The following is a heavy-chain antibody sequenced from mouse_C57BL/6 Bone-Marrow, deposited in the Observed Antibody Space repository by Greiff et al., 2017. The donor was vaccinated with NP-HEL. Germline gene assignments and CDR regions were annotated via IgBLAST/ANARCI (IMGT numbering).Heavy chain of an antibody. J-gene: IGHJ3*01. CDR2: IYWDDDK. CDR3: ARNHYGSTSWFAY. CDR1: GFSLSTSGMG. Sequence: QVQLKESGPGILQSSQTLSLTCSFSGFSLSTSGMGVSWIRKTSGKGLEWLGHIYWDDDKGYNLSLKSRLTLCKATSINQVFLKITSVYTADTATYYCARNHYGSTSWFAYWGQGTLVTVSA. D-gene: IGHD1-1*01. V-gene: IGHV8-12*01.